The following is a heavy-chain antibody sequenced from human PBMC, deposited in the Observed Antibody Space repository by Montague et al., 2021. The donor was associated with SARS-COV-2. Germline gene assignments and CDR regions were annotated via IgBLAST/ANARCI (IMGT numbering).Heavy chain of an antibody. V-gene: IGHV4-39*01. CDR1: GGSISSSSYY. CDR3: ARRGYDILTGYSIPNWFDP. Sequence: SETLSLTCTVSGGSISSSSYYWGWIRQPPGKGLEWIGSIYYSGSTYYNPSLKSRVTISVDTSKNQFSLKLSSVTAADTAVYYCARRGYDILTGYSIPNWFDPWGQGTLVTVSS. D-gene: IGHD3-9*01. CDR2: IYYSGST. J-gene: IGHJ5*02.